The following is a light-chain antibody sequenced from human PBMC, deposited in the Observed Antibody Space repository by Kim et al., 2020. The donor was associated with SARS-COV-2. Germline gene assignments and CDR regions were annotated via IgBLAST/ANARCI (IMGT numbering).Light chain of an antibody. V-gene: IGKV1-17*01. CDR3: LQHHGYVLT. CDR2: AAS. CDR1: QDITND. Sequence: ASVGARVTITCRASQDITNDLGWYQKKPGKVPKRLIFAASTLESGVPSRFSGSGYGTEFTLTISSLQPEDSATYYCLQHHGYVLTFVQGTRLEIK. J-gene: IGKJ5*01.